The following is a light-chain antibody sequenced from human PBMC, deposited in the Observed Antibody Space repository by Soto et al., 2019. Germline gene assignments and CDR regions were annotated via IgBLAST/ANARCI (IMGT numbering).Light chain of an antibody. CDR2: KVS. CDR3: MQGTHWPIT. CDR1: QSLVHSDGIAY. Sequence: DVVMTQSPLSLPVTLGQPASISCRSSQSLVHSDGIAYFSWFQQRPGRSPRRLIYKVSNRDSGVPDRFSGSGSGTDFALKISRVEAEDVGVYYCMQGTHWPITFGQGTRLEIK. J-gene: IGKJ5*01. V-gene: IGKV2-30*02.